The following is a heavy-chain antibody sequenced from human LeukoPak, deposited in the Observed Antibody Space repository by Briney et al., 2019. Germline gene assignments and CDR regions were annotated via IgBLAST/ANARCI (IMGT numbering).Heavy chain of an antibody. V-gene: IGHV4-59*08. CDR1: GGSISGYY. D-gene: IGHD2-2*01. Sequence: SETLSLTCTVSGGSISGYYWSCGWQPPRRGVRFMGYIYYSGSTNYIPSLESRVTISVATSKNQFSLKRRSVTAADTAVYYCARLSKDTVVIPAAMAHSFDYWGQGTLVTASS. CDR3: ARLSKDTVVIPAAMAHSFDY. J-gene: IGHJ4*02. CDR2: IYYSGST.